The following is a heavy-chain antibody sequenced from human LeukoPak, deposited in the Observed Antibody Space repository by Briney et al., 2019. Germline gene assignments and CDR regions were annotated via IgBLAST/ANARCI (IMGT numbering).Heavy chain of an antibody. J-gene: IGHJ4*02. CDR2: ICDSGST. V-gene: IGHV4-59*01. Sequence: SEALSLTCTVSGGSISSYYWSWIRQPPGKGLEWIGNICDSGSTNYNLSLKSRVTISVDTSKNQCSLKLSSVTAADAAVYYCARQSISGSSLSYFDYWGQGTLVNV. CDR3: ARQSISGSSLSYFDY. CDR1: GGSISSYY. D-gene: IGHD3-22*01.